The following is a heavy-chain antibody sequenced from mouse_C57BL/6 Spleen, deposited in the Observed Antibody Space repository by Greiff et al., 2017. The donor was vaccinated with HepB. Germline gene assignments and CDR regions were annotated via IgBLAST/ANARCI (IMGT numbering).Heavy chain of an antibody. CDR1: GYTFTTYP. V-gene: IGHV1-47*01. Sequence: VQLVESGAELVKPGASVKMSCKASGYTFTTYPIEWMKQNHGKSLEWIGNFHPYNDDTKYNEKFKGKATLTVEKSSSTVYLELSRLTSDDSAVYYCARRGYDYDGAWFAYWGQGTLVTVSA. J-gene: IGHJ3*01. CDR2: FHPYNDDT. CDR3: ARRGYDYDGAWFAY. D-gene: IGHD2-4*01.